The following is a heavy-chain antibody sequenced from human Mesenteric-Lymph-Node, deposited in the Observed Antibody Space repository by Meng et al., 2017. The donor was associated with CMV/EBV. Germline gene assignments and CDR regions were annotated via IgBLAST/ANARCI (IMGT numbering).Heavy chain of an antibody. CDR1: GGSVSSGTYY. V-gene: IGHV4-61*01. D-gene: IGHD2-2*01. Sequence: SETLSLTCTVSGGSVSSGTYYWTWIRQPPGKGLEWIGYIYYSGNTKYNPSLKSRVTISVDTSKNQFSLKLSSVTAADTAVYYCASQWGYCSSTSCYWRFDPWGQGTLVTVSS. J-gene: IGHJ5*02. CDR2: IYYSGNT. CDR3: ASQWGYCSSTSCYWRFDP.